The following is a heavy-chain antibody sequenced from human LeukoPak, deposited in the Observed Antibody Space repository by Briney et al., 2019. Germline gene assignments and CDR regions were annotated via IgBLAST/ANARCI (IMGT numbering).Heavy chain of an antibody. Sequence: SETLSLTCTVSGGSISSYYWSWLRQPAGKGLEWLGRIYTSGSTNYNPSLKSRVTMSVDTSNNQSSLKLSSVTAADTAVYYCARDYPNYYASGSYYRGVNWFDRWGQGTLVTVSS. CDR1: GGSISSYY. J-gene: IGHJ5*02. V-gene: IGHV4-4*07. CDR3: ARDYPNYYASGSYYRGVNWFDR. D-gene: IGHD3-10*01. CDR2: IYTSGST.